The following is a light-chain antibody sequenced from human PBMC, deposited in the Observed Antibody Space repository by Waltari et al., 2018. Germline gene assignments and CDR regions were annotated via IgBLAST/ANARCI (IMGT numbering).Light chain of an antibody. CDR3: SSYTSISTLV. V-gene: IGLV2-14*01. J-gene: IGLJ3*02. CDR2: DVS. Sequence: QSALTQPASVSGSPGQSITISCTGTSSDVGGYNYVSWFQQHPGRAPKLMIYDVSKRPSGVSNRLYGSKSGNAASLTISGLQAEDEADYYCSSYTSISTLVFGVGTKVTVL. CDR1: SSDVGGYNY.